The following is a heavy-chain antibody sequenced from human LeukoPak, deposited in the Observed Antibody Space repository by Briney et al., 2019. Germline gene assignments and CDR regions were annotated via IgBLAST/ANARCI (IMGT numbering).Heavy chain of an antibody. Sequence: GGSLRLSCAASGFTFSSYSMNWVRQAPGKGLEWVSLIRADGITTYYADSVKGRFTISRDSSKNSLYLQMNSLKTEDSALYYCAKDYYWGQGTLVTVSS. CDR2: IRADGITT. V-gene: IGHV3-43*02. CDR3: AKDYY. J-gene: IGHJ4*02. CDR1: GFTFSSYS.